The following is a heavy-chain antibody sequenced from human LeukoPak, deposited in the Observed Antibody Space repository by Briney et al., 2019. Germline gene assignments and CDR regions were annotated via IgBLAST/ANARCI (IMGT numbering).Heavy chain of an antibody. V-gene: IGHV3-20*04. CDR2: INWNGGST. J-gene: IGHJ4*02. CDR1: GFTFDDCG. D-gene: IGHD6-19*01. Sequence: PGGSLRLSCAASGFTFDDCGMSWVRQAPGKGLEWVSSINWNGGSTGYADSVKGRFTISRDNAKNSLYLQMNSLRAEDTALYYCARGQWLSYYFDYWGQGTLVTVSS. CDR3: ARGQWLSYYFDY.